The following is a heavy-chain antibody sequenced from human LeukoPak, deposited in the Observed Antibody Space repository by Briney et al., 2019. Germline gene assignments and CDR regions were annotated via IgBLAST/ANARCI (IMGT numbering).Heavy chain of an antibody. V-gene: IGHV4-59*08. CDR1: GGSFSGYY. CDR2: IFYTGSP. CDR3: ARHGVAMWQQDAYYFDY. D-gene: IGHD6-13*01. J-gene: IGHJ4*02. Sequence: SETLSLTCAVYGGSFSGYYWSWIRQPPGKGLEWIGFIFYTGSPNYNPSLKSRVTISVDTSKSQFSLKLSSVTAADTAVYYCARHGVAMWQQDAYYFDYWGQGTLVTVSS.